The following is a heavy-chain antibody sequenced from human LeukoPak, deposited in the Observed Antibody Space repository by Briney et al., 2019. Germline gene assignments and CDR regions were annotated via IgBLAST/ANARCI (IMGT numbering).Heavy chain of an antibody. J-gene: IGHJ4*02. CDR2: ISSSSSYI. Sequence: PGGSLRLSCAASGFTFSSYSMNWVRQAPGKGLEWVSSISSSSSYIYYADSVKGRFTISRDNAKNSLYLQMNSLRAEDTAVYYCARETNFDHWELLDYWGQGTLVTVSS. D-gene: IGHD1-26*01. V-gene: IGHV3-21*01. CDR3: ARETNFDHWELLDY. CDR1: GFTFSSYS.